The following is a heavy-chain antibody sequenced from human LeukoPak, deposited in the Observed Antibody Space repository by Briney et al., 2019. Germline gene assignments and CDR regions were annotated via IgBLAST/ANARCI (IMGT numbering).Heavy chain of an antibody. V-gene: IGHV4-30-4*01. J-gene: IGHJ3*02. CDR3: ARASEGIVLMVYATGDDAFDI. D-gene: IGHD2-8*01. Sequence: SETLSLTCTVSGGSISSGDYYWSWIRQPPGKGLEWIGYIYYSGSTYYNPSLKSRVTISVDTSKNQFSLKLSSVTAADTAVYYCARASEGIVLMVYATGDDAFDIWGQGTMVTVSS. CDR1: GGSISSGDYY. CDR2: IYYSGST.